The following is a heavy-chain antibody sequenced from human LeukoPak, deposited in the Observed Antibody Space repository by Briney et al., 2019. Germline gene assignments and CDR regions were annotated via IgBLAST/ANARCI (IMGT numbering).Heavy chain of an antibody. V-gene: IGHV4-4*07. Sequence: NPSETLSLTCTVSGGSISSYYWSWIRQPAGKGLEWIGRIYTSGSTNYNPSLKSRVTMSVDTSKNQFSLKLSSVTAADTAVYYCARDAFRGYGDYQYYFDYWGQGTLVTVSS. CDR1: GGSISSYY. CDR2: IYTSGST. J-gene: IGHJ4*02. CDR3: ARDAFRGYGDYQYYFDY. D-gene: IGHD4-17*01.